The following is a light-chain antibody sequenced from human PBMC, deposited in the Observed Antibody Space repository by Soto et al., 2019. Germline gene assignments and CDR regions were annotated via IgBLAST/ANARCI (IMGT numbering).Light chain of an antibody. J-gene: IGKJ1*01. CDR1: QSVLYNSYNKNY. CDR3: QQYYGTPPT. Sequence: DIVMTQSPDSLAVSLGERATINCKSSQSVLYNSYNKNYLAWYQQKPGQPPKLLIYWASARESGVPDRFSGSGSGTDFTLTISSLQADDVAVYYCQQYYGTPPTFGQGTKVEIK. CDR2: WAS. V-gene: IGKV4-1*01.